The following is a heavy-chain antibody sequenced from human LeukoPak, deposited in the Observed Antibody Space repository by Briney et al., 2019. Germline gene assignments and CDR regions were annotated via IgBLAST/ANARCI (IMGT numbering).Heavy chain of an antibody. CDR3: ARDVGTTTVTYPAY. D-gene: IGHD4-11*01. V-gene: IGHV3-66*01. CDR2: IYSGGST. CDR1: GFTVSSNY. Sequence: GGSLRLSCAASGFTVSSNYMSWVRQAPGKGLEWVSVIYSGGSTYYADSVKGRFTISRDNAKSTLYLQMNSLRVEDTAVYYCARDVGTTTVTYPAYWGQGILVTVSS. J-gene: IGHJ4*02.